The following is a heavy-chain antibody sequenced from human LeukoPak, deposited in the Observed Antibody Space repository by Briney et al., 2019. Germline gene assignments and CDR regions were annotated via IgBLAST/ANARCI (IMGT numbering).Heavy chain of an antibody. CDR3: ARARRYQLPNWFDP. CDR2: ISAYNGNT. J-gene: IGHJ5*02. D-gene: IGHD2-2*01. CDR1: GYTFTSYG. V-gene: IGHV1-18*01. Sequence: GASVTVSCKASGYTFTSYGISWVRQAPGQGLEWMGWISAYNGNTNYAQKLQGRVTMTTDTSTSTAYMELRSLRSDDTAVYYCARARRYQLPNWFDPWGQGTLVTVSS.